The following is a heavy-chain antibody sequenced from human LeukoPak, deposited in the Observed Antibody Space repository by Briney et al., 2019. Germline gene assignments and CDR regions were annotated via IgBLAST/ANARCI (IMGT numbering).Heavy chain of an antibody. J-gene: IGHJ4*02. CDR3: AKGTPQYSSSWYYFDY. Sequence: GGSLRLSCAASGFTLSSYAMSWVRQAPGKGLEWVSAISGSGGSTYYADSVKGRFTISRDNSKNTLYLQMNSLRAEDTAVYYCAKGTPQYSSSWYYFDYWGQGTLVTVSS. CDR2: ISGSGGST. CDR1: GFTLSSYA. V-gene: IGHV3-23*01. D-gene: IGHD6-13*01.